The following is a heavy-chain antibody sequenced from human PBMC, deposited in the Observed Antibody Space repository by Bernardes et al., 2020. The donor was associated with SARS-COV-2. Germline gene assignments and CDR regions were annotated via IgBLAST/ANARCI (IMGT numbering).Heavy chain of an antibody. CDR2: IKEDGSEK. J-gene: IGHJ5*02. D-gene: IGHD5-18*01. V-gene: IGHV3-7*01. Sequence: GGSLRLSCAASGFTSSSDWMSWVRQAPGKGLEWGANIKEDGSEKNYVDSVKGRFSISRDNAKNSLYLQMNSLRAEDTAVYYCAKGGYRYGSWGQDTLVTVSS. CDR3: AKGGYRYGS. CDR1: GFTSSSDW.